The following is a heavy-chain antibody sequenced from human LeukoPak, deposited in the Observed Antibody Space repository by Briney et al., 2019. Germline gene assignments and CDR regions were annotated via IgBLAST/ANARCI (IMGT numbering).Heavy chain of an antibody. Sequence: GGSLRLSCAASGFTFSSYSMNWVRQAPGKGLEWFSSISSSSSYIYYADSVKGRFTISRDNAKNSLYLQMNSLRAEDTAVYYCARDSSGWFLGGGDYFDYWGQGTLVTVSS. V-gene: IGHV3-21*01. CDR3: ARDSSGWFLGGGDYFDY. CDR2: ISSSSSYI. CDR1: GFTFSSYS. J-gene: IGHJ4*02. D-gene: IGHD6-19*01.